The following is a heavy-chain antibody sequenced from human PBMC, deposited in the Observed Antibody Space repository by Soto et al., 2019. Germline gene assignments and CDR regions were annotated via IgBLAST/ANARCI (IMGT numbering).Heavy chain of an antibody. CDR2: VYYSGST. Sequence: SETLSVTCTVSGGSTNSRSDYWVWIRQPPGKGLEWIGSVYYSGSTHDNPSLQSRVTISVDTSRNQFSLNLISVTAADTAVYFCARQPRGPGYGERGLYFDHWGQGTLVTVSS. J-gene: IGHJ4*02. V-gene: IGHV4-39*01. D-gene: IGHD3-16*01. CDR1: GGSTNSRSDY. CDR3: ARQPRGPGYGERGLYFDH.